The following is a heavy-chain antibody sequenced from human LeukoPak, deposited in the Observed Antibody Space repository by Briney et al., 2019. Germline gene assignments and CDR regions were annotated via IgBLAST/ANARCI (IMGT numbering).Heavy chain of an antibody. V-gene: IGHV3-74*01. J-gene: IGHJ4*02. Sequence: GGSLRLSCAASGFTFSSYWMHWVRQPPGKGLVWVSRIKDDGSTTTYADSVKGRFTVSRDNAKNTLYLQMNSLRAEDTAVYYCARERKYGSNFDYWGQGTLVTVSS. CDR1: GFTFSSYW. D-gene: IGHD4-17*01. CDR2: IKDDGSTT. CDR3: ARERKYGSNFDY.